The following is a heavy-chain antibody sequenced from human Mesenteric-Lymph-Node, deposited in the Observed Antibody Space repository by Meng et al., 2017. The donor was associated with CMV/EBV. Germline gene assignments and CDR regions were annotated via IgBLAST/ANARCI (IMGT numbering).Heavy chain of an antibody. CDR2: ISDSGGST. CDR1: GFTFSSYA. D-gene: IGHD6-19*01. V-gene: IGHV3-23*01. CDR3: AKDPGNAVAGYFDY. J-gene: IGHJ4*02. Sequence: SGFTFSSYAMSWVRQAPGKGLEWVSAISDSGGSTYSAESVKGRFTISRDNSKNTLFLQMSSLRAEDTAVYYCAKDPGNAVAGYFDYWGQGTLVTVSS.